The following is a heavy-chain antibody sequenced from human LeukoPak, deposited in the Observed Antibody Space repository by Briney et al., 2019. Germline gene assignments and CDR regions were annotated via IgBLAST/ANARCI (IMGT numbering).Heavy chain of an antibody. J-gene: IGHJ4*02. Sequence: GGSLRLSCAASGFTFSSYSMNWVRQAPGKGLEWVSSISSSSSYMYYADSVKGRFTISRDNAKNSLYLQMNSLRAEDTAVHYCARDYDYWGQGTLVTVSS. CDR3: ARDYDY. V-gene: IGHV3-21*01. CDR1: GFTFSSYS. CDR2: ISSSSSYM.